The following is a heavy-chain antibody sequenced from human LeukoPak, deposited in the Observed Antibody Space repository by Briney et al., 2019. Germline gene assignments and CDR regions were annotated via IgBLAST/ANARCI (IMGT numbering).Heavy chain of an antibody. CDR1: GYTFTNYY. CDR2: INPSGGST. D-gene: IGHD1-26*01. Sequence: GASVKVSCKASGYTFTNYYIHWVRQAPGQGLESMGIINPSGGSTSYEQKFQGRGTMTRDMSTSTVYMELSSLRSEDTAVYYCARGGVGATTYVWFDPWGQGTLVTVSS. V-gene: IGHV1-46*01. J-gene: IGHJ5*02. CDR3: ARGGVGATTYVWFDP.